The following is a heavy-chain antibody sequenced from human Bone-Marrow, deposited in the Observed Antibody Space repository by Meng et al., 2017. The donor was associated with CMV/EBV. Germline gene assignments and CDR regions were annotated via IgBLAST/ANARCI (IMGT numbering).Heavy chain of an antibody. J-gene: IGHJ3*02. CDR2: IKQDGSDK. CDR3: ARERVTIYGVVIGTDAFDI. Sequence: GGSLRLSCAASGFTFSTYWMSWVRQAPGKGLEWVANIKQDGSDKYYVDSVKGRFTISRDNAKNSLYLQMNSLRAEDTAVYYCARERVTIYGVVIGTDAFDIWGQGTMVTVSS. CDR1: GFTFSTYW. D-gene: IGHD3-3*01. V-gene: IGHV3-7*01.